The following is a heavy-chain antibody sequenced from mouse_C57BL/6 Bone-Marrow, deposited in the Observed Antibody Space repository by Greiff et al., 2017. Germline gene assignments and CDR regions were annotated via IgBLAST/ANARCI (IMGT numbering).Heavy chain of an antibody. CDR1: GYTFTSYW. D-gene: IGHD2-1*01. CDR3: ARKGNYCYFDY. CDR2: IDPSDSYT. V-gene: IGHV1-59*01. J-gene: IGHJ2*01. Sequence: QVQLQQPGAELVRPGTSVKLSCKASGYTFTSYWMHWVKQRPGQGLEWIGVIDPSDSYTNYNQKFKGKATLTVDTSSSTAYMQLSSLTSEDSAVYYCARKGNYCYFDYWGQGTTLTVSS.